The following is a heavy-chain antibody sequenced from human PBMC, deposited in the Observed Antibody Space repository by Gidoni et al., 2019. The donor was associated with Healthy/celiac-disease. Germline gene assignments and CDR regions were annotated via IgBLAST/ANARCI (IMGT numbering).Heavy chain of an antibody. D-gene: IGHD1-26*01. Sequence: EVQLVESGGGLVKPGGSLRLTCAASGFTFSSDSMNWVRQAPGKGLELVASISSISSYIYYADSVKGRFTISRDNAKNSLYLQMNSLRAEDTAVYYCARVLMSVGATLRDIDYWGQGTLVTVSS. CDR1: GFTFSSDS. V-gene: IGHV3-21*01. CDR3: ARVLMSVGATLRDIDY. CDR2: ISSISSYI. J-gene: IGHJ4*02.